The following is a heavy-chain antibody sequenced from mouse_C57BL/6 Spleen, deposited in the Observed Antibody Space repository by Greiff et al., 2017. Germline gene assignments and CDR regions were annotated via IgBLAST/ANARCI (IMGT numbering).Heavy chain of an antibody. CDR1: GYTFTSYG. CDR3: ARGGSSFVDY. J-gene: IGHJ2*01. Sequence: LQESGAELARPGASVKLSCKASGYTFTSYGISWVKQRTGQGLEWIGEIYPRSGNTYYNEKFKGKATLTADKSSSTAYMELRSLTSEDSAVYFCARGGSSFVDYWGQGTTLTVSS. V-gene: IGHV1-81*01. CDR2: IYPRSGNT. D-gene: IGHD1-1*01.